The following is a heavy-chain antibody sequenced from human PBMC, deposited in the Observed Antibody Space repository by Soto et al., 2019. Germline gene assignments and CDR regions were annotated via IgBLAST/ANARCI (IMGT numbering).Heavy chain of an antibody. Sequence: QVQLVQSGAEVKKPGASVKVSCKASGYTFTSYGISWVRQAPGQGLEWMGWISAYNGNTNYAQKLQGRVTMTTDTAPSTAYMELRSLRSDDTAVYYCARVLLSSTTVTTLDYWGQGTLVTVSS. J-gene: IGHJ4*02. CDR2: ISAYNGNT. CDR3: ARVLLSSTTVTTLDY. V-gene: IGHV1-18*04. CDR1: GYTFTSYG. D-gene: IGHD4-4*01.